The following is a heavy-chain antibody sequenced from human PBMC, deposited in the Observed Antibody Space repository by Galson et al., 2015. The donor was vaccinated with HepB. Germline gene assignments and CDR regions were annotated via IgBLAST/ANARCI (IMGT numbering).Heavy chain of an antibody. CDR1: GYTFTSYG. V-gene: IGHV1-18*04. Sequence: SVKVSCKASGYTFTSYGISWVRQAPGQGLEWMGWISAYNGNTNYAQKLQGRVTMTTDTSTSTAYMELRSLRSDDTAVYYCARDGVLQLWLGGGYYYYGMDVWGQGTTVTVSS. CDR3: ARDGVLQLWLGGGYYYYGMDV. J-gene: IGHJ6*02. D-gene: IGHD5-18*01. CDR2: ISAYNGNT.